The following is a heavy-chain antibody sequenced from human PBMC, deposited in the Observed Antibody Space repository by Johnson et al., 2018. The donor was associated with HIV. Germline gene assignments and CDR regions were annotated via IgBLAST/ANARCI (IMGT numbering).Heavy chain of an antibody. CDR1: GFTVNSNY. V-gene: IGHV3-66*01. CDR3: AREQLVLGSFRSDAFDI. J-gene: IGHJ3*02. CDR2: IYSDSDT. Sequence: EHLVESGGGLVQPGGSLRLSCTASGFTVNSNYMNWVRQAPGKGLEWVSIIYSDSDTYYADSVKGRFTISRDNSKNTLYLQMNSLRAEDTAVYYCAREQLVLGSFRSDAFDIWGQGTMVTVSS. D-gene: IGHD6-13*01.